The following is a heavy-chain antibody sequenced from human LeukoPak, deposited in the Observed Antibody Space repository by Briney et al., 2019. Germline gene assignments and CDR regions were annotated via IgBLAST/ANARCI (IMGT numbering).Heavy chain of an antibody. V-gene: IGHV1-18*01. CDR3: ARGYCSGGSCDPLFDY. CDR2: ISGYNGNT. Sequence: ASVKVSCKASGYTFTTYNINWVRQAPGQGLEWMGWISGYNGNTNYAQKLQGRVTMTGDTSISTAYMELSRLRSDDTAVYYCARGYCSGGSCDPLFDYWGQGTLVTVSS. J-gene: IGHJ4*02. D-gene: IGHD2-15*01. CDR1: GYTFTTYN.